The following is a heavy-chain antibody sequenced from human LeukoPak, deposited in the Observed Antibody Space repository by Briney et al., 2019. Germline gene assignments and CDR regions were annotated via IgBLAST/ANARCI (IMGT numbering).Heavy chain of an antibody. CDR2: LSYGGTIN. D-gene: IGHD2-15*01. J-gene: IGHJ4*02. V-gene: IGHV3-30-3*01. Sequence: GRSLRLSCAASGFNFNSYAVHWVRQAPGKGLEWVAVLSYGGTINFYAASVKGRFTISRDNSKNTLYLQMNSLTAEDSALYFCARDRRYCGGGSCYFDYFFDYWGQGTLVTVSP. CDR1: GFNFNSYA. CDR3: ARDRRYCGGGSCYFDYFFDY.